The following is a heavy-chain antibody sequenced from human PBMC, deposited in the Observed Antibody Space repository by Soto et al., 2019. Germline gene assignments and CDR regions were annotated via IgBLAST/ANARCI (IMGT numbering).Heavy chain of an antibody. Sequence: QVQLLQSGAEVKKPGASVKVSCKVSGHTLTELSMHWVRQAPGRGLEWMGGFDPEDGKTIFAQKFQGRVTMTEDTSTDSTYMELTSLRSEDTAVYYCAAGGTRWLHSPFDYWGQGTLVTISS. CDR1: GHTLTELS. V-gene: IGHV1-24*01. CDR3: AAGGTRWLHSPFDY. CDR2: FDPEDGKT. D-gene: IGHD1-1*01. J-gene: IGHJ4*02.